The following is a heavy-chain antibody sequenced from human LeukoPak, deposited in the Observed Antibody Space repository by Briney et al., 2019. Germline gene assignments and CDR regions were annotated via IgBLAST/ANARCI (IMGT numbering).Heavy chain of an antibody. Sequence: GGSLRLSCAASGFTFTDYDMNWVRQAPGKGLEWVSSISSSSSYIYYADSVKGRFTISRDNAKNSLYLQMNSLRAEDTSVYYCARNFLPGGIDYWGQGTLVTVSS. CDR3: ARNFLPGGIDY. D-gene: IGHD4-23*01. V-gene: IGHV3-21*01. CDR2: ISSSSSYI. CDR1: GFTFTDYD. J-gene: IGHJ4*02.